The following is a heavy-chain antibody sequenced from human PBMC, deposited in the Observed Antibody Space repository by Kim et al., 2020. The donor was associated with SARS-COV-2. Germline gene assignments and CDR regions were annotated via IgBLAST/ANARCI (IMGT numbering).Heavy chain of an antibody. J-gene: IGHJ5*02. CDR2: ISGSGGST. Sequence: GGSLRLSCAASGFTFSSYAMSWVRQAPGKGLEWVSAISGSGGSTYYADSVKDRFTISRDNSKNTLYLQMNSLRAEDTAVYYCAKGPYYYGSGSYYSCHNWFDPWGQGTLVSVSS. V-gene: IGHV3-23*01. CDR1: GFTFSSYA. CDR3: AKGPYYYGSGSYYSCHNWFDP. D-gene: IGHD3-10*01.